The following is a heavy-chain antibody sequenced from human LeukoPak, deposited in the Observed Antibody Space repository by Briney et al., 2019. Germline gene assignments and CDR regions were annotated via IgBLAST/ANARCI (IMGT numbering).Heavy chain of an antibody. V-gene: IGHV1-18*01. J-gene: IGHJ6*02. CDR3: ARWYCGGGSCYSYYYGMDV. CDR2: ISAYNGNT. D-gene: IGHD2-15*01. CDR1: GYTFTNYG. Sequence: GASVPVSCKASGYTFTNYGISWVRQAPGQGLEWMGWISAYNGNTKYVQKLQGRVTMTTDSSTSTAYMELRSLTSDDTAVYYCARWYCGGGSCYSYYYGMDVWGQGTTVTVSS.